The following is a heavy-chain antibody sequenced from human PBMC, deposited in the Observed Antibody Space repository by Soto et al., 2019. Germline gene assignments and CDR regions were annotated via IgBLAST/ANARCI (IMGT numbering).Heavy chain of an antibody. D-gene: IGHD2-21*01. CDR3: TKLKVSASRDTVVDT. Sequence: QLQESGPGLVKPSETLSLTCTVSGVFISSGSYFWGWIRQPPGKGLEWIGSAHTSGGTYYNPSIISRLTNSGDQSKNNSSHRLNSVLAAATAVNYYTKLKVSASRDTVVDTWGQRKLVTVS. CDR1: GVFISSGSYF. J-gene: IGHJ5*02. CDR2: AHTSGGT. V-gene: IGHV4-39*02.